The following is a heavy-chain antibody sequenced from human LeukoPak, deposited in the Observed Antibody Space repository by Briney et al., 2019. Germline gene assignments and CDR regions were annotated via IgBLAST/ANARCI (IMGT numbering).Heavy chain of an antibody. Sequence: GGSLRLSCAASGFTFNNYAMSWVRQAPGKGLEWVSSITASRYDTSYADSVKGRFTISRDNSKNMLFLQMNSLRAEDTAVYYCAKGERFLEWLSEDWGQEPWSPSPQ. CDR3: AKGERFLEWLSED. D-gene: IGHD3-3*01. J-gene: IGHJ4*01. CDR2: ITASRYDT. CDR1: GFTFNNYA. V-gene: IGHV3-23*01.